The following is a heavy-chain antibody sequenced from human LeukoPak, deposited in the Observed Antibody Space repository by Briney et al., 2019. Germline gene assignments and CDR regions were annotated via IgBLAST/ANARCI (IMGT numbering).Heavy chain of an antibody. CDR2: INPSGGST. CDR3: ARGYCSGGRCYSQYFDY. Sequence: ASVKVSCKASGYTFTSYYMHWVRQAPGQGLEWMGIINPSGGSTSYAQKFQGRVTMTRDMSTSTVYMELSSLRSEDTAVYYCARGYCSGGRCYSQYFDYWGQGTLVTVSS. V-gene: IGHV1-46*01. D-gene: IGHD2-15*01. J-gene: IGHJ4*02. CDR1: GYTFTSYY.